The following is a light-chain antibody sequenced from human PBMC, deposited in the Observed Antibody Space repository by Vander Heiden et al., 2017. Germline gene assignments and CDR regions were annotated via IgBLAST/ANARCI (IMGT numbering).Light chain of an antibody. V-gene: IGKV1-39*01. CDR1: QSISSY. CDR2: AAA. CDR3: QQSYSNLTWT. J-gene: IGKJ1*01. Sequence: DIQMTQSPSSLSASVGDRVTITCRASQSISSYLNWYQQKPGKAPKLLIYAAASLQRGVPSRSSGSGPGTDVTLNISSRQPEDFATYACQQSYSNLTWTFGQGTKVEIK.